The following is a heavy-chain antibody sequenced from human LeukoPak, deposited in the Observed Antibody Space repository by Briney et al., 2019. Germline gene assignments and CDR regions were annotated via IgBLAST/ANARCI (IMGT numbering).Heavy chain of an antibody. Sequence: SETLSLTCTVSGVSVKSYYWSWIRQPPGEGLEWIGYVYYGGSTNYNPSLKSRVTISLDTSNNQISLKLSSVTAADTAVYYCATLGDFEYCGQGALVTVSS. CDR1: GVSVKSYY. V-gene: IGHV4-59*02. J-gene: IGHJ4*02. D-gene: IGHD3-10*01. CDR3: ATLGDFEY. CDR2: VYYGGST.